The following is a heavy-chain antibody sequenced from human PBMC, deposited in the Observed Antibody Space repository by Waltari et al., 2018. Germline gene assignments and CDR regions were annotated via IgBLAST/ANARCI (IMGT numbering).Heavy chain of an antibody. CDR2: IFNGGAT. Sequence: QVPLQESGPRLVKPSETLSLTCTVSVGSIARDFWTWVRQTPGKGLEWVGYIFNGGATNYDPSLMSRVSISLDVANRQFSLNLMSVTAADTAVYFCTRSTSSGEQIHFDYWGRGILVTVSS. CDR1: VGSIARDF. CDR3: TRSTSSGEQIHFDY. J-gene: IGHJ4*02. D-gene: IGHD1-26*01. V-gene: IGHV4-59*01.